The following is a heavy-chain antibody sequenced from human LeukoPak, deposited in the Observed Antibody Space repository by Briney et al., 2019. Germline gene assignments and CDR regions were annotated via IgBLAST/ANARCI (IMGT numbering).Heavy chain of an antibody. CDR1: GGSISSYY. CDR2: IYYSGST. V-gene: IGHV4-59*01. Sequence: NPSETLSLTCTVSGGSISSYYWSWIRQPPGKGLEWIGYIYYSGSTNYNPSLKSRVTISVDTSKNQFSLKLSSVTAADTAVYYCARVYYDFRSGYSVGYYFDYWGQGTLVTVSS. J-gene: IGHJ4*02. CDR3: ARVYYDFRSGYSVGYYFDY. D-gene: IGHD3-3*01.